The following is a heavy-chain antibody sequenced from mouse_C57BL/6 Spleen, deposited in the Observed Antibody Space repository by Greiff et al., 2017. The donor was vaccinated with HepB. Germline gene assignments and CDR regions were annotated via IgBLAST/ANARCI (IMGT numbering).Heavy chain of an antibody. CDR2: IDPSDSYT. Sequence: QVQLQQPGAELVKPGASVKLSRKASGYTFTSYWMQWVKQRPGQGLEWIGEIDPSDSYTNYNQKFKGKATLTVDTSSSTAYMQLSSLTSEDSAVYYCAREGVVPFAYWGQGTLVTVSA. CDR3: AREGVVPFAY. V-gene: IGHV1-50*01. D-gene: IGHD1-1*01. CDR1: GYTFTSYW. J-gene: IGHJ3*01.